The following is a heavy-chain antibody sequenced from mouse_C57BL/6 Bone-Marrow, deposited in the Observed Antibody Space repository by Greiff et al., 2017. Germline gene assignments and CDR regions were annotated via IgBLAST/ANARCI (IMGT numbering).Heavy chain of an antibody. CDR3: ARDADGSNAWFAY. V-gene: IGHV7-1*01. Sequence: EVNLVESGGGLVQSGRSLRLSCATSGFTFSDFYMEWVRQAPGKGLEWIAASRNKANDYTTEYSASVKGRFIVSRDTSQSILYLQMNALRAEDTAIYYCARDADGSNAWFAYWGQGTLVTVSA. D-gene: IGHD1-1*01. CDR1: GFTFSDFY. CDR2: SRNKANDYTT. J-gene: IGHJ3*01.